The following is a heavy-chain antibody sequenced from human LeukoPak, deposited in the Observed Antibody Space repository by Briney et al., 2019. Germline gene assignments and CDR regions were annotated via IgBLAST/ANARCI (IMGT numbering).Heavy chain of an antibody. V-gene: IGHV4-31*03. CDR1: GGSISSGGYY. CDR2: IYYSGST. D-gene: IGHD2-2*01. Sequence: SETLSLTCTVSGGSISSGGYYWSWIRQHPGKGLEWIGYIYYSGSTYYNPSLKSRVTISVDTSKNQFSLKLSSVTAADTAVYYCARHVSMRYCSSTSCYGWFDPWGQGTLVTVSS. J-gene: IGHJ5*02. CDR3: ARHVSMRYCSSTSCYGWFDP.